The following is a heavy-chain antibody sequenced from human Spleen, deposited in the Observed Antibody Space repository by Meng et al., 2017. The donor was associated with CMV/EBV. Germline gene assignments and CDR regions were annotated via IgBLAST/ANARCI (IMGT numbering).Heavy chain of an antibody. CDR2: ISPESGGT. J-gene: IGHJ6*02. D-gene: IGHD3-16*02. Sequence: ASVKVSCKASGYTFTGYYLHWVRQAPGQGLEWMGWISPESGGTNYASKFQGRVTMTRDTSISTAYMELRSLRSDDTAVYYCSRRGLSSYYYGMDVWGQGTTVTVSS. CDR1: GYTFTGYY. V-gene: IGHV1-2*02. CDR3: SRRGLSSYYYGMDV.